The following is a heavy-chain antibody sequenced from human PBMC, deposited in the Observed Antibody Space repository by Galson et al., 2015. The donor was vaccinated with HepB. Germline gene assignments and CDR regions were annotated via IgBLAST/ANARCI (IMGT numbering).Heavy chain of an antibody. V-gene: IGHV1-24*01. CDR2: FDPEDGET. D-gene: IGHD1-26*01. CDR3: ATATGVGADQNYFDY. Sequence: SVKVSCKVSGYTLTELSMHWVRQAPGKGLEWMGGFDPEDGETIYAQKFQGRVTMTEDTSTDTAYMELSSLRSEDTAVYYCATATGVGADQNYFDYWGQGTLVTVSS. CDR1: GYTLTELS. J-gene: IGHJ4*02.